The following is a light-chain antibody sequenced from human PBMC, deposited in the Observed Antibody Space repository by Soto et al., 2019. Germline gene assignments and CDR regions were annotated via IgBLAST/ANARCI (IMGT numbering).Light chain of an antibody. J-gene: IGKJ4*01. CDR1: QGVGNN. CDR2: ATS. Sequence: EIVLTQSPATLSVSPGERATVSCRASQGVGNNFAWYQQKPGQAPRLLIFATSTRATGVPARFSGSGSGTEFTLTISSLQSEDFAVYYCQQYGDWPLTFGGGAKVEIE. V-gene: IGKV3-15*01. CDR3: QQYGDWPLT.